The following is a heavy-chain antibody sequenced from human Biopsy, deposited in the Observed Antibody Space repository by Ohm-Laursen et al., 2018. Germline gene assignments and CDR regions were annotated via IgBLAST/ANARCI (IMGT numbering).Heavy chain of an antibody. CDR3: ARHAPSYSGSYWRYFDL. V-gene: IGHV4-59*08. CDR2: IYYTGST. CDR1: GGSISSYY. D-gene: IGHD1-26*01. Sequence: SETLSLTCIVSGGSISSYYWSWIRQPPGKGLEWIGYIYYTGSTNYNPSLKSRVTISVDTSMNHLSLRLTSVTAADTAVYYCARHAPSYSGSYWRYFDLWGRGTLVTVS. J-gene: IGHJ2*01.